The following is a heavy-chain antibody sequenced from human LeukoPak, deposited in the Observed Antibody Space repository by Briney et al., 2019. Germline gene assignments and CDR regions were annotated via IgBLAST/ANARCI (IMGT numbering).Heavy chain of an antibody. D-gene: IGHD2-15*01. J-gene: IGHJ3*02. CDR1: GFTFSNAW. CDR2: IKSKTDGGTT. V-gene: IGHV3-15*01. Sequence: GGSLRLSCAASGFTFSNAWMSWVRQAPGKGLEWVGRIKSKTDGGTTDYAAPVKGRFTISRDDSKNTLYLQMNSLKTEDTAVYHCTTGKGYCSSGSCFFYRGAFDIWGQGTMVTVSS. CDR3: TTGKGYCSSGSCFFYRGAFDI.